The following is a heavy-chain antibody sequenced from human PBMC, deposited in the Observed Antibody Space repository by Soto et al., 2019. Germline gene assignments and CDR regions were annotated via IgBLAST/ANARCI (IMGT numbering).Heavy chain of an antibody. D-gene: IGHD1-1*01. Sequence: EVQLMESGGGLVQPGGSLRLSCAVYGFTFRDYYMDWVRQAPGKGPEWVGRSRDKGHSYTTEYGASVKGRFTISSDDSRNSLYLQMNSLQTEDTAVYYCARASRGGSQPDVFDIWGQGTMVTVSS. CDR3: ARASRGGSQPDVFDI. J-gene: IGHJ3*02. CDR1: GFTFRDYY. V-gene: IGHV3-72*01. CDR2: SRDKGHSYTT.